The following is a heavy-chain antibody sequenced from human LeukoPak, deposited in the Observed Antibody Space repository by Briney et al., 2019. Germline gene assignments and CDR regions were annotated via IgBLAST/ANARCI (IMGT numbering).Heavy chain of an antibody. J-gene: IGHJ4*02. CDR3: ARGSVLGIAVAGTDSDY. CDR1: GYTFTGYY. D-gene: IGHD6-19*01. Sequence: ASVKVSFKASGYTFTGYYMHWVRQAPGQGLGWMGWVNPNSGGTNYSQKFQGRVTMTRDTSISTAYMELSRLRSDDTAVYYCARGSVLGIAVAGTDSDYWGQGTLVTVSS. V-gene: IGHV1-2*02. CDR2: VNPNSGGT.